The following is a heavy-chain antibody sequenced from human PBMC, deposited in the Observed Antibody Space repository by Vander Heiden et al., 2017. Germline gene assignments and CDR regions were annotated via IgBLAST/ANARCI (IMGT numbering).Heavy chain of an antibody. Sequence: QVQLQQWGAGLLKPSETLSLTCAVYGGSFSGYYWSWIRQHPGKGLELIGEINHSVSTNYNPSLKSRVTISVDTSKNQFSLKLSSVTAADTAVYYCARGGYYDSSGYYFDYWGQGTLVTVSS. CDR2: INHSVST. D-gene: IGHD3-22*01. CDR3: ARGGYYDSSGYYFDY. CDR1: GGSFSGYY. V-gene: IGHV4-34*01. J-gene: IGHJ4*02.